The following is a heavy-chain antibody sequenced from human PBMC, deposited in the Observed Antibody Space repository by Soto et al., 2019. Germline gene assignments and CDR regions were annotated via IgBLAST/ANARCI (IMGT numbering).Heavy chain of an antibody. J-gene: IGHJ6*02. V-gene: IGHV4-30-4*01. D-gene: IGHD3-22*01. Sequence: ASETLSLTCTVSGGSISSGDYYWSWIRQPPGKGLEWIGYIYYSGSTYYNPSLKSRVTISVDTSKNQFSLKLSSVTAADTAVYYCARTPYYYDSSGYFYYYGMDVWGQGTTVTVSS. CDR3: ARTPYYYDSSGYFYYYGMDV. CDR1: GGSISSGDYY. CDR2: IYYSGST.